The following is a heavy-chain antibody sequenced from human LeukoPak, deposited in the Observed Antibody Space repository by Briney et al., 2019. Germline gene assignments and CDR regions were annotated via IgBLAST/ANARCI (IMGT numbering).Heavy chain of an antibody. CDR2: ISYDGSNK. CDR3: ARDRYSSGWTLDY. Sequence: GGSLRLSCAASGFTFSSYGMHWVRQAPGKGLEWVAVISYDGSNKYYADSVKGRFTISRDNSKNTLYLQMNSLRAEDTAVYYCARDRYSSGWTLDYWGQGTLVTVSS. D-gene: IGHD6-19*01. V-gene: IGHV3-30*19. J-gene: IGHJ4*02. CDR1: GFTFSSYG.